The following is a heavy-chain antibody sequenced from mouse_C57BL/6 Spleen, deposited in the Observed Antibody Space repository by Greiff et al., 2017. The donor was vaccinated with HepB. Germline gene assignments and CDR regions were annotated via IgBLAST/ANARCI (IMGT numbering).Heavy chain of an antibody. CDR2: INYDGSST. CDR3: AREGAYYSNYEGYWYFDV. V-gene: IGHV5-16*01. Sequence: EVKVVESEGGLVQPGSSMKLSCTASGFTFSDYYMAWVRQVPEKGLEWVANINYDGSSTYYLDSLKSRFIISRDNAKNILYLQMSSLKSEDTATYYCAREGAYYSNYEGYWYFDVWGTGTTVTVSS. D-gene: IGHD2-5*01. J-gene: IGHJ1*03. CDR1: GFTFSDYY.